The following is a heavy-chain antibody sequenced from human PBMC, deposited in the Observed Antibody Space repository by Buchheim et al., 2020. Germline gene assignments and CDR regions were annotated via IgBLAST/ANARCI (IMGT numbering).Heavy chain of an antibody. CDR1: GGSISSGGYS. CDR3: ARHAHVPLGFDP. CDR2: FYYSGST. J-gene: IGHJ5*02. V-gene: IGHV4-30-4*07. Sequence: QVQLQESGPGLVKPSQTLSLTCAVSGGSISSGGYSWSWIRQPPGKGLEWIGYFYYSGSTYYNPSLNSRLTISVDTSKNQFSLRLSSVTAADTAVYYCARHAHVPLGFDPWGQGTL.